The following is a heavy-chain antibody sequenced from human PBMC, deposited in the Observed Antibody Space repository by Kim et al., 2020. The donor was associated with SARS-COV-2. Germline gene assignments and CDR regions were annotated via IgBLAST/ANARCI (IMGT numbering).Heavy chain of an antibody. Sequence: SETLSLTCAVYGGSFSGYYWSWIRQPPGKGLEWIGEINHSGSTNYNPSLKSRVTISVDTSKNQFSLKLSSVTAADTAVYYCARGGVVVTAPMNAFDIWGKGTMVTVSS. CDR2: INHSGST. V-gene: IGHV4-34*01. J-gene: IGHJ3*02. CDR3: ARGGVVVTAPMNAFDI. CDR1: GGSFSGYY. D-gene: IGHD2-21*02.